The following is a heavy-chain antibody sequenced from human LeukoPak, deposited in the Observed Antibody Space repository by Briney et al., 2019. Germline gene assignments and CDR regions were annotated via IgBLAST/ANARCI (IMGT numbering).Heavy chain of an antibody. D-gene: IGHD3-10*01. CDR1: GDSISTISGG. CDR2: TYYRSRWYT. J-gene: IGHJ5*02. V-gene: IGHV6-1*01. CDR3: ARDLGPGRAFWFDP. Sequence: SQTLSLTSAISGDSISTISGGWNWIRQSPSRGLEWLGRTYYRSRWYTDYSVSVESRITIAPDSSKNQFSLQVKSVTPEDTAVYFCARDLGPGRAFWFDPWGQGVLVTVSS.